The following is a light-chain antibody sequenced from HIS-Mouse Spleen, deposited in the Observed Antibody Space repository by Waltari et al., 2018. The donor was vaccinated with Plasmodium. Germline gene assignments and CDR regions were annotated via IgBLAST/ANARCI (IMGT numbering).Light chain of an antibody. CDR3: QQRSNWPPIT. V-gene: IGKV3-11*01. CDR2: DAS. Sequence: EIVLTQSPATLSLSPGERATLSCRASQSVSSYLAWYQQKPGQAPRLLIYDASTRATGSPARLGGSGSGTDFTLTISSLEPEDFAVYYGQQRSNWPPITFGQGTRLEIK. J-gene: IGKJ5*01. CDR1: QSVSSY.